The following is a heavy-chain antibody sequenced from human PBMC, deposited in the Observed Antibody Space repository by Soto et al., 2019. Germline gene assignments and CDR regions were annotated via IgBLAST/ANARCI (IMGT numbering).Heavy chain of an antibody. CDR1: GFTFSSHW. D-gene: IGHD2-8*02. Sequence: ESGGGLVQPGGSLRLSCAASGFTFSSHWMSWVRQAPGKGLEWVANINQNGGVNYYVDSVKGRFTISRDNSKTSLYLQMNSLRAEDTAVYYCARDYPCSGGACPFEYWGQGTLVTVSS. V-gene: IGHV3-7*04. CDR2: INQNGGVN. CDR3: ARDYPCSGGACPFEY. J-gene: IGHJ4*02.